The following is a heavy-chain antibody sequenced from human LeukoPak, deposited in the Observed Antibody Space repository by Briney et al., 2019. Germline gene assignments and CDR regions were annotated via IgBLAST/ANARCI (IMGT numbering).Heavy chain of an antibody. V-gene: IGHV4-59*01. D-gene: IGHD6-19*01. CDR2: IYYSGST. Sequence: SETLSLTCTVSGGSISSYYWSWIRQPPGKGLEWIGYIYYSGSTNYNPSLKSRVTISVDTSKNQFSLKLSSVTAADTAVYYCARDTRAGYSSGWLNWYFDLWGRGTLVTVSS. J-gene: IGHJ2*01. CDR1: GGSISSYY. CDR3: ARDTRAGYSSGWLNWYFDL.